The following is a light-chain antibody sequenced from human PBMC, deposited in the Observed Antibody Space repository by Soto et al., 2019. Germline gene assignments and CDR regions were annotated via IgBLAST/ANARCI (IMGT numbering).Light chain of an antibody. CDR2: GAS. CDR3: QKYGSSPPT. CDR1: QSVSSSY. J-gene: IGKJ4*01. V-gene: IGKV3-20*01. Sequence: EIVLTQSPGTLSLSPGERATLSCRASQSVSSSYLAWYPQKPGQAPRRLIYGASSRATGIPDRFSGSGSGKDFTLNISRVEPEDFGVYYCQKYGSSPPTFGGGTKVEIK.